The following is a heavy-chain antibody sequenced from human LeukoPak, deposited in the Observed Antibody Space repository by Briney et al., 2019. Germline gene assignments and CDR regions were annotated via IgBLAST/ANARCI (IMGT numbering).Heavy chain of an antibody. V-gene: IGHV3-21*01. D-gene: IGHD3-9*01. CDR3: ARGTYDILTGFDY. CDR2: ITSSSSYT. CDR1: GFTFSTYN. J-gene: IGHJ4*02. Sequence: GGSLRLSCAASGFTFSTYNMNWVRQAPGKGLEWVSSITSSSSYTFYADSVKGRFTISRDNAKNSLYLQMNSLRAEDTAIYYCARGTYDILTGFDYWGQGTLVTVSS.